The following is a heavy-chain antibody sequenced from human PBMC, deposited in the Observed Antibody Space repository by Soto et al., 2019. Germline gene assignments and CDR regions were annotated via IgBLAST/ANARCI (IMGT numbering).Heavy chain of an antibody. D-gene: IGHD1-1*01. V-gene: IGHV1-18*01. J-gene: IGHJ4*02. Sequence: QVHLVQSGAEVKKPGASVKVSCKASGYTFTSYGITWVRQAPGQGLECMGWISAHNGNTDYAQKLQGRVIVTRDTSTSTAYMELSSLISDDTAVYYCARGRYGHYWGQGALVTVSS. CDR2: ISAHNGNT. CDR1: GYTFTSYG. CDR3: ARGRYGHY.